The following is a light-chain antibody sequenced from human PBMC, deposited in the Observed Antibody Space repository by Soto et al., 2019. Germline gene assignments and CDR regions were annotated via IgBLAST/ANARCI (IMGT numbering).Light chain of an antibody. J-gene: IGLJ1*01. CDR1: SSNIGSNT. CDR2: SNN. Sequence: QAVVTQPPSASGTPGQRVTISCSGSSSNIGSNTINWYQQLPGTAPKLLIYSNNQRPSGVPDRFSGSKSGTSASLAISSLQSEDEADYYCAVWDDSLNGRVFGTGTKLTVL. CDR3: AVWDDSLNGRV. V-gene: IGLV1-44*01.